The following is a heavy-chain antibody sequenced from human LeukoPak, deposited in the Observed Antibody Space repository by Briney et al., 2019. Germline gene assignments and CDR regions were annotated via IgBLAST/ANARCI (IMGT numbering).Heavy chain of an antibody. CDR3: AAYSSSSHFDY. D-gene: IGHD6-6*01. V-gene: IGHV4-59*01. Sequence: SETLSLTCTVSGGSISSYYWSWIRQPPRKGLEWIGYIYHSGSTNYNPSLKSRVTISLDTSKNQFSLKLSSVTAADTAVYYCAAYSSSSHFDYWGQGTLVTVSS. J-gene: IGHJ4*02. CDR2: IYHSGST. CDR1: GGSISSYY.